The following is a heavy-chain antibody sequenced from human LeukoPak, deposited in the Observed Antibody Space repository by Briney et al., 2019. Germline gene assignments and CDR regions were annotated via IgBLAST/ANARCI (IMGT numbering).Heavy chain of an antibody. D-gene: IGHD3-22*01. CDR3: AKDAVLYYYDSSGYDY. V-gene: IGHV3-33*06. Sequence: GGSLRLSCAASGFTFSSYGMHWVRQAPGKGLEWVAVIWYDGSNKYYAGSVKGRFTISRDNSKNTLYLQMNSLRAEDTAVYYCAKDAVLYYYDSSGYDYWGQGTLVTVSS. CDR1: GFTFSSYG. J-gene: IGHJ4*02. CDR2: IWYDGSNK.